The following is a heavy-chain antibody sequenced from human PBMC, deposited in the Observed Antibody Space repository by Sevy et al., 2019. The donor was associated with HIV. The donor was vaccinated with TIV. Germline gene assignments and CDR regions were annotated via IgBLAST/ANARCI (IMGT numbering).Heavy chain of an antibody. CDR2: TIPIFGTA. CDR3: AREDNCGGDCFHLDY. V-gene: IGHV1-69*13. Sequence: ASVKVSCKASGGTFSSYAISWVRQAPGQGLEWMGGTIPIFGTANYAQKFQGRVTITADESTGTAYMELSSLSSEDTAVYYCAREDNCGGDCFHLDYWGQGTLVTVSS. D-gene: IGHD2-21*01. CDR1: GGTFSSYA. J-gene: IGHJ4*02.